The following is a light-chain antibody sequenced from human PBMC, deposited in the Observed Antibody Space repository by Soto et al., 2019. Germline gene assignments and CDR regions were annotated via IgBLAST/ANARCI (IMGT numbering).Light chain of an antibody. V-gene: IGKV1-5*03. Sequence: DIQMTQSPSTLSATIEDRVTITCRASQSIDNWLAWYQQKPGKAPKLLIYTTSTLQSGVPSRFSGSGSETEFTLTISSLQPDDFATYYCQQYKSFSEVTFGGGTKVEIK. CDR3: QQYKSFSEVT. CDR1: QSIDNW. CDR2: TTS. J-gene: IGKJ4*01.